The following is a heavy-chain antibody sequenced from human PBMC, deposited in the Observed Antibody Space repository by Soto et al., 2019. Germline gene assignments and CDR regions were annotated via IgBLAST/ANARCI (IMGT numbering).Heavy chain of an antibody. Sequence: GGSLRLSCAASGFTFSVYAMSRVRQAPGKGLEWVSGISGSGDSTHYADSVKGRFTVSRDNSKSILYLQTNSLRAEDTAIYYCAKALYGGFTYWGQGTLVTVSS. CDR1: GFTFSVYA. CDR3: AKALYGGFTY. D-gene: IGHD3-10*01. J-gene: IGHJ4*02. V-gene: IGHV3-23*01. CDR2: ISGSGDST.